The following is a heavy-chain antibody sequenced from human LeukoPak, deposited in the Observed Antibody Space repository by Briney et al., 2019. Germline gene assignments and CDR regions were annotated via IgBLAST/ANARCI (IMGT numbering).Heavy chain of an antibody. CDR2: ISYDGSNK. V-gene: IGHV3-30*18. D-gene: IGHD2-15*01. J-gene: IGHJ6*02. CDR1: GFTFSSYG. Sequence: GGSLRLSCAASGFTFSSYGMHWVRQAPGKGLEWVAVISYDGSNKYYADSVKGRFTISRDNSKNTLYLRMNSLRAEDTAVYYCAKDYGYSRYYYYGMDVWGQGTTVTVSS. CDR3: AKDYGYSRYYYYGMDV.